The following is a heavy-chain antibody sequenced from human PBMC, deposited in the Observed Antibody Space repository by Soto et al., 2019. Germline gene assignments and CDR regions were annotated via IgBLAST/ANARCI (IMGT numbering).Heavy chain of an antibody. CDR3: ARMGDVPYYYYGMDV. J-gene: IGHJ6*02. CDR1: GYTFTSYG. Sequence: ASVKVSCKASGYTFTSYGISWVRQAPGQGLEWMGWINGYNGNTNYAPKLQGRITMTTDTSTTTAYMELRSLRSDDTAVYYCARMGDVPYYYYGMDVWGQGTTVTVSS. CDR2: INGYNGNT. D-gene: IGHD3-16*01. V-gene: IGHV1-18*01.